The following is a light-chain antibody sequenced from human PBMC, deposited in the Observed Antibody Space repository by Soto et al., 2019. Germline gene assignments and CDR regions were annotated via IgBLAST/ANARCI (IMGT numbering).Light chain of an antibody. CDR3: HQRNIWPPVT. CDR2: GAF. J-gene: IGKJ5*01. V-gene: IGKV3-11*01. CDR1: PSVTNY. Sequence: IVLTQSPATLSLSPGERATVSCRSSPSVTNYLAWYQQKPGQPPRLLIYGAFNRAAGIPARFSGSGSGTDFTLTMSSLEPEDSAVYYCHQRNIWPPVTFGQGTRLEI.